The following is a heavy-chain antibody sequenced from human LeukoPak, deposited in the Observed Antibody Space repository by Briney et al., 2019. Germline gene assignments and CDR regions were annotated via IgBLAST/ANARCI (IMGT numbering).Heavy chain of an antibody. CDR1: GFTFSRYG. J-gene: IGHJ4*02. D-gene: IGHD2-2*01. CDR3: AKGGKTCSSTSWYGFFDY. Sequence: GGSLRLSCAASGFTFSRYGMSWVRQAPGKGLEWVSGISGSGGSTYYVDSVKGRFTISRDNSKNTLYLQMNSLRAEDTAVYYCAKGGKTCSSTSWYGFFDYWGQGTLVTVSS. V-gene: IGHV3-23*01. CDR2: ISGSGGST.